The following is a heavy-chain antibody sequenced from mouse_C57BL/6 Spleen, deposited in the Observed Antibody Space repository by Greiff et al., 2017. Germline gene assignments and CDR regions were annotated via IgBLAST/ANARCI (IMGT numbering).Heavy chain of an antibody. CDR2: ISYDGSN. D-gene: IGHD2-1*01. CDR1: GYSITSGYY. CDR3: ASNYEGVYWYFDV. J-gene: IGHJ1*03. V-gene: IGHV3-6*01. Sequence: EVQLQESGPGLVKPSQSLSLTCSVTGYSITSGYYWNWIRQFPGNKLEWMGYISYDGSNNYNPSLKNRISITRDTSKNQFFLKLNSVTTEDTATYYCASNYEGVYWYFDVWGTGTTVTVSS.